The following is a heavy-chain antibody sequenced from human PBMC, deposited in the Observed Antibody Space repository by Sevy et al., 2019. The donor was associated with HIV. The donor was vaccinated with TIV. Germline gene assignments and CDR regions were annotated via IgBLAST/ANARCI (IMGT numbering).Heavy chain of an antibody. Sequence: GGSLRLSCAVSGFTLRSYEMNWVRQAPGKGLEWVSFISTNGTTIYYADYVKGGFTISRDNAKNSLYLQMDSLRAEDTALYSCARGAGIVVVPAAIWFDSWGQGTLVTVSS. J-gene: IGHJ5*01. V-gene: IGHV3-48*03. D-gene: IGHD2-2*01. CDR3: ARGAGIVVVPAAIWFDS. CDR1: GFTLRSYE. CDR2: ISTNGTTI.